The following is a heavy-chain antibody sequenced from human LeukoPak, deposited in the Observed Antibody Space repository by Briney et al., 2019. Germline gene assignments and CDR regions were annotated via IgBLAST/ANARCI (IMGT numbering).Heavy chain of an antibody. CDR1: GYSISSGYY. D-gene: IGHD1-26*01. J-gene: IGHJ4*02. CDR3: ARASGSYLAY. Sequence: SETLSLTCAVSGYSISSGYYWGRIRQPPGKGLEWIGSIYHSGTTYYNPSLKSRVTISVDTSKNQFSLKLNSVTAADTALYYCARASGSYLAYWGQGTLVTVSS. V-gene: IGHV4-38-2*01. CDR2: IYHSGTT.